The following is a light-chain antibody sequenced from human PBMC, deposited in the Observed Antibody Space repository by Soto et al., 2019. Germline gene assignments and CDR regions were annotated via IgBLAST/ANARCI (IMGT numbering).Light chain of an antibody. Sequence: EIVLTQSPATLSLSPGGRATLSCRASQSVSSYLAWYQQKPGQAPRLLIYDASNRATGIPARFSGSGSGTDFTLTISSLEPEDFAVYYCQQRSNWPLSTFGQGTKLEIK. CDR2: DAS. V-gene: IGKV3-11*01. CDR1: QSVSSY. J-gene: IGKJ2*01. CDR3: QQRSNWPLST.